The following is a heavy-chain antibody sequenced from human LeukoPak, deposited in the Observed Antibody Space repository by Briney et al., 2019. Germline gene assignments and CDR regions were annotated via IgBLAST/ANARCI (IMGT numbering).Heavy chain of an antibody. CDR3: ARSAAAAGHYYYYYYMDV. J-gene: IGHJ6*03. CDR2: INHSGST. Sequence: SETLPLTCSVYGGSFTDYFWTWIRQSPGKGLEWIGEINHSGSTNYNPSLKSRVTISVDTSKNQFSLKLSSVTAADTAVYYCARSAAAAGHYYYYYYMDVWGKGTTVTVSS. D-gene: IGHD6-13*01. CDR1: GGSFTDYF. V-gene: IGHV4-34*01.